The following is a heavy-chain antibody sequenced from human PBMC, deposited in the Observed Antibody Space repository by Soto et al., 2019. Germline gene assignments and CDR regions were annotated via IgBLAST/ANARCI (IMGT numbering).Heavy chain of an antibody. D-gene: IGHD2-2*01. CDR2: IWYDGSNK. J-gene: IGHJ6*02. CDR1: GFTFSSYG. Sequence: GGSLGFSCASSGFTFSSYGMHWVRQAPGRGLDWVAVIWYDGSNKYYADSVKGRFTISIDNSKNTLYLQMNSLRAEDTAVYYCARDRYCSSTSCYYYGMDVWGQGTPVTVSS. V-gene: IGHV3-33*01. CDR3: ARDRYCSSTSCYYYGMDV.